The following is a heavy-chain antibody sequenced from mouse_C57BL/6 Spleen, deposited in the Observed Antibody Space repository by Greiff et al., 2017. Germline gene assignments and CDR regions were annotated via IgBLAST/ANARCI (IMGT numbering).Heavy chain of an antibody. CDR2: INPNNGGT. V-gene: IGHV1-22*01. J-gene: IGHJ2*01. CDR3: ARAYYSNY. Sequence: VQLKESGPELVKPGASVKMSCKASGYTFTDYNMHWVKQSHGKSLEWIGYINPNNGGTSYNQKFKGKATLTVNKSSSTAYMELRSLTSEESAVYYCARAYYSNYWGQGTTLTVSS. CDR1: GYTFTDYN. D-gene: IGHD2-5*01.